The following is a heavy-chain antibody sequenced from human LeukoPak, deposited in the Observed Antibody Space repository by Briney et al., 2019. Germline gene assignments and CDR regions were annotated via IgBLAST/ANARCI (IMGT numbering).Heavy chain of an antibody. J-gene: IGHJ4*02. V-gene: IGHV1-8*03. D-gene: IGHD6-25*01. CDR2: MNPNSGNT. Sequence: ASVKVSCKASGYTFTSYDINWVRQATGQGLEWMGWMNPNSGNTGYAQKFQGRVTITRNTSIGTAYMELSSLRSEDTAVYYCARAGSAAGPFDYWGQGTLVTVSS. CDR1: GYTFTSYD. CDR3: ARAGSAAGPFDY.